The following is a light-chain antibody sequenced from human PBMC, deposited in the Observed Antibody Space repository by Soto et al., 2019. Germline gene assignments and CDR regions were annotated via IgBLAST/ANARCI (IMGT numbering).Light chain of an antibody. CDR2: DVS. V-gene: IGLV2-14*01. J-gene: IGLJ1*01. CDR1: SSDVGGYNY. Sequence: QSALTQPASVSGSPGHSITISCTGTSSDVGGYNYVSWYQQHPGKAPKLMIYDVSNRPSGVSNRFSGSKSRNTASLTISGLQAEDEADYYCSSHTSSSTSYVFGTGTKVTVL. CDR3: SSHTSSSTSYV.